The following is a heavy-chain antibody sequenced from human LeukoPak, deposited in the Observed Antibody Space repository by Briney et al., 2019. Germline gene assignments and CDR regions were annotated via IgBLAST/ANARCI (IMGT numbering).Heavy chain of an antibody. CDR3: ARGNYYGSGLLFDA. J-gene: IGHJ5*02. D-gene: IGHD3-10*01. CDR2: IDPYSGGT. Sequence: GASVKVSCKASGYTFNDYYMHWVRQAPGQGPEWMGWIDPYSGGTNQAQKFQGRVTLTRDTSIRTAYLELSRLTSDDTADYYCARGNYYGSGLLFDAWGLGTLVTVSA. CDR1: GYTFNDYY. V-gene: IGHV1-2*02.